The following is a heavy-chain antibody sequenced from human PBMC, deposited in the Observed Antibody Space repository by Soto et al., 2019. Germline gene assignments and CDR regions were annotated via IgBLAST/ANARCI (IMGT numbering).Heavy chain of an antibody. CDR3: ARWIDNGYFDY. D-gene: IGHD4-17*01. Sequence: GQLVQSGAEVKKPGASVKVSCGTSGFSFTSYSFHWVRQAPAQGLQWMGWINAGRGKTKYSQQFQGRVTSTWDTPANPVYMELSRLTSEDTSVFYCARWIDNGYFDYWGQGTLVTGSA. V-gene: IGHV1-3*01. CDR1: GFSFTSYS. J-gene: IGHJ4*02. CDR2: INAGRGKT.